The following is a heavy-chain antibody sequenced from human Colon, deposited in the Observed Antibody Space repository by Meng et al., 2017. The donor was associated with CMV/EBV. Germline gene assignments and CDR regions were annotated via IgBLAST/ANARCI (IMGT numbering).Heavy chain of an antibody. D-gene: IGHD5-24*01. Sequence: ASVKVSCKASGYTFTGYFMHWVRQAPGQGLECLGWINPNSGGTNYAQKFQGRVTMTRDTSITTAYMELSRLMSDDTAVYYCARDVDRNFGDATQKLYAMGVWGQGTTVTVSS. CDR1: GYTFTGYF. CDR2: INPNSGGT. V-gene: IGHV1-2*02. J-gene: IGHJ6*02. CDR3: ARDVDRNFGDATQKLYAMGV.